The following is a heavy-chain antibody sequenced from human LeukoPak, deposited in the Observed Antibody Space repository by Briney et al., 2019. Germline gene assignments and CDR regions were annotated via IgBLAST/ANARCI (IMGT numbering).Heavy chain of an antibody. Sequence: GGSLRLSCAASGFTFSSYGMHWVRQAPGKGLEWVAVISYDGSNKYYADSVKGRFTISRDNSKNTLYLQMNSLRAEDTAVYYCAKGAYDYVWGSLIDYWGQGTPVTVSS. D-gene: IGHD3-16*01. CDR1: GFTFSSYG. J-gene: IGHJ4*02. CDR2: ISYDGSNK. CDR3: AKGAYDYVWGSLIDY. V-gene: IGHV3-30*18.